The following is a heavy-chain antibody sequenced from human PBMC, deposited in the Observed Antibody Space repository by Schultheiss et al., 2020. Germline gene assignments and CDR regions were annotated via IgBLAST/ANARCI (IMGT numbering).Heavy chain of an antibody. CDR2: ISGSGGST. V-gene: IGHV3-23*01. CDR3: ARGATIFGVVMDV. J-gene: IGHJ6*02. D-gene: IGHD3-3*01. CDR1: GFTFSNAW. Sequence: GGSLRLSCAASGFTFSNAWMSWVRQAPGKGLEWVSAISGSGGSTYYADSVKGRFTISRDNSKNTLYLQMNSLRAEDTAEYYCARGATIFGVVMDVWGQGTTVNVSS.